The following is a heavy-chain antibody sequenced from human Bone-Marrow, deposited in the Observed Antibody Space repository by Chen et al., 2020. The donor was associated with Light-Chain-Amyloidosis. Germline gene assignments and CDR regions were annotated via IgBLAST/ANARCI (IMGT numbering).Heavy chain of an antibody. CDR3: TKDDSESWYRSPNYFAD. CDR2: ISWNSASV. CDR1: GFTFDHSA. Sequence: EVQLVESGGGLVQPGRSLRLSCVASGFTFDHSAMHWVRQIPGKGLEWVAGISWNSASVGYADSVEGRFTVSRDNAKNSLHLQMNSLRIEDTAFYDCTKDDSESWYRSPNYFADWGQGTLVTVSS. V-gene: IGHV3-9*01. D-gene: IGHD1-26*01. J-gene: IGHJ4*02.